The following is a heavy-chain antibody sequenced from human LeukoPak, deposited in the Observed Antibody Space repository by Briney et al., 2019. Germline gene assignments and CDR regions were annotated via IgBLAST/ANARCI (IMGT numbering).Heavy chain of an antibody. CDR1: GYTFTGYF. Sequence: ASVKVSCKASGYTFTGYFMHWVRQAPGQGLEWMGRIIPNSGGSNFAQNFQGRVTMTRDTSISTAYMELSRLRSDDTAVYYCARLSIAAAEMSLDYWGQGTLVTVSS. V-gene: IGHV1-2*06. J-gene: IGHJ4*02. D-gene: IGHD6-13*01. CDR2: IIPNSGGS. CDR3: ARLSIAAAEMSLDY.